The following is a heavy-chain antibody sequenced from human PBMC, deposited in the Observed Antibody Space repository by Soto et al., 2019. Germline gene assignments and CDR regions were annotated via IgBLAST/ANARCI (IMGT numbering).Heavy chain of an antibody. Sequence: PGGSLSLSCAASGFTFSSYWMHWVRQAPGKGLVWVSRINSDGSSTSYANSVKGRFTISRDNAKNTLYLQMNSLRAEDTAVYYCARETMVTTYAFDIWGQGTMVTVSS. D-gene: IGHD4-17*01. CDR1: GFTFSSYW. CDR2: INSDGSST. J-gene: IGHJ3*02. V-gene: IGHV3-74*01. CDR3: ARETMVTTYAFDI.